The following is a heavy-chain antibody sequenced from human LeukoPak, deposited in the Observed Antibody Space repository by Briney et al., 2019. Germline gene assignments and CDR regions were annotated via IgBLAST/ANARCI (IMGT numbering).Heavy chain of an antibody. V-gene: IGHV3-30*03. CDR3: ARDRGREAVAGTRDAFDI. J-gene: IGHJ3*02. D-gene: IGHD6-19*01. CDR1: GFTFSTYG. CDR2: ISYDGSNK. Sequence: GGSLRLSCAASGFTFSTYGMHWVRQAPGKGLEWVAVISYDGSNKYYADSVKGRFTISRDNSKTTLYLQMNSLRAEDTAVYYCARDRGREAVAGTRDAFDIWGQGTIVTVSS.